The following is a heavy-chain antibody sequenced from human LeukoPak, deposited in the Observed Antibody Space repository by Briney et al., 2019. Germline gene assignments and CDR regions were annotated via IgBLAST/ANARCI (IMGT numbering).Heavy chain of an antibody. J-gene: IGHJ6*02. CDR2: IIPMFGTA. D-gene: IGHD6-13*01. CDR3: ARSDSRTIFYYYYGMDV. V-gene: IGHV1-69*01. Sequence: ASVKVSCKASGGTFSSYPISWVRQAPGQGLEWMGGIIPMFGTANYAQKFQGRVAITADESTSTAYMELSSLRSEDTAVYYCARSDSRTIFYYYYGMDVWGQGTTVTVSS. CDR1: GGTFSSYP.